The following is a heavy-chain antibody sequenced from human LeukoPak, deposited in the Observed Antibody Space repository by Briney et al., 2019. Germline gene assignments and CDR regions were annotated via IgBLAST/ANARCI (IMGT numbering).Heavy chain of an antibody. CDR2: ISYDGSNK. CDR1: GFTFSSYA. J-gene: IGHJ3*02. Sequence: GGSLRLSCAASGFTFSSYAMHWVRQAPGKGLEWVAVISYDGSNKYYADSVKGRFTISRDNSKNTLYLQMNSLRAEDTAVYYCAMVYAIQDDAFDIWGQGTMVTVSS. V-gene: IGHV3-30-3*01. D-gene: IGHD2-8*01. CDR3: AMVYAIQDDAFDI.